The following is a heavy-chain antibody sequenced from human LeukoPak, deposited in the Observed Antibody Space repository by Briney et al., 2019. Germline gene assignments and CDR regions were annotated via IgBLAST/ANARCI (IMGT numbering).Heavy chain of an antibody. J-gene: IGHJ4*02. CDR3: AKLGSSWDFDY. V-gene: IGHV3-23*01. Sequence: GGSLRLSCAASGFTFSSYAMGWVRQAPGKGLEWVSAISGSGGSTYYADSAKGRFTISRDNSKNTLYLQMSSLRAEDTAVYYCAKLGSSWDFDYWGQGTLVTVSS. D-gene: IGHD6-13*01. CDR2: ISGSGGST. CDR1: GFTFSSYA.